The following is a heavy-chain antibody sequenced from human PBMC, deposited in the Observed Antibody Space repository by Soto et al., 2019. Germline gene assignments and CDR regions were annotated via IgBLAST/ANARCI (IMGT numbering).Heavy chain of an antibody. V-gene: IGHV3-21*01. CDR2: ISSSSSYI. CDR3: ARDEDDFWSGYKY. Sequence: GGSLRLSCAASGFTFSSYIMNWVRQAPGKGLEWVSSISSSSSYIYYADSVKGRFTISRDNAKNSLYLQMNSLRAEDTAVYYCARDEDDFWSGYKYWGQGTLVTVSS. D-gene: IGHD3-3*01. J-gene: IGHJ4*02. CDR1: GFTFSSYI.